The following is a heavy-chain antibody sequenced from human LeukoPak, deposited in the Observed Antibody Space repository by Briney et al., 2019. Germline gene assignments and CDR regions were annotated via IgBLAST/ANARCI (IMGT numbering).Heavy chain of an antibody. Sequence: PSETLSLTCTVSGASITYTNYYWAWIRQPPGEGLDWIGNISSSGRTYYNPSLKSRVTISVDTSKNQFSLKLSSVTAADTAVYYCARAGTAGGYYFDYWGQGTLVTVSS. V-gene: IGHV4-39*01. D-gene: IGHD3-16*01. CDR1: GASITYTNYY. CDR2: ISSSGRT. CDR3: ARAGTAGGYYFDY. J-gene: IGHJ4*02.